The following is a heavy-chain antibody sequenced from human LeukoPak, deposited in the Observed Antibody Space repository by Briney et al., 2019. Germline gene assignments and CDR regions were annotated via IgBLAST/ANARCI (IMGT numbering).Heavy chain of an antibody. D-gene: IGHD6-13*01. Sequence: SETLSLTCTVSGGSISSYYWSWIRQPPGKGLEWIGYIYYSGSTNYNPSLKSRVTISVDTSKNQFSLKLSSVTAADTAVYYCARHVARIAAAGTVWWFAPWGQGTLVTVSP. J-gene: IGHJ5*02. CDR2: IYYSGST. CDR1: GGSISSYY. V-gene: IGHV4-59*08. CDR3: ARHVARIAAAGTVWWFAP.